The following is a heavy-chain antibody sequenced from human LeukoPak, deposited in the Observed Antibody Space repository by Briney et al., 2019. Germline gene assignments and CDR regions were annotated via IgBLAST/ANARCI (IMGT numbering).Heavy chain of an antibody. CDR1: GFTFSSYG. CDR3: AKEGYSSSWYKGDAFDI. V-gene: IGHV3-33*06. J-gene: IGHJ3*02. D-gene: IGHD6-13*01. Sequence: PGRSLRLSCAASGFTFSSYGMHWVRQAPGKGLEWGAVIWYDGSNKYYADSVKGRFTISRDNSKNTLYLQMNSLRAEDTAVYYCAKEGYSSSWYKGDAFDIWGQGTMVTVSS. CDR2: IWYDGSNK.